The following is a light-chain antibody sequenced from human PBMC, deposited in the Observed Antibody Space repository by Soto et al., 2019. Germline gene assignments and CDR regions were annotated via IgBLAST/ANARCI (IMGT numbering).Light chain of an antibody. V-gene: IGLV2-23*01. CDR1: ISDVGSSGP. CDR2: EGS. CDR3: CSYVGARTYV. J-gene: IGLJ1*01. Sequence: QSSLTQPASVSGSPGQSITISCSGSISDVGSSGPVSWYQHHPGQVPKLIIYEGSRRPSGVSSRFSGSKTGNTASLTITGLQAEDEANYYCCSYVGARTYVFGTGTKVTVL.